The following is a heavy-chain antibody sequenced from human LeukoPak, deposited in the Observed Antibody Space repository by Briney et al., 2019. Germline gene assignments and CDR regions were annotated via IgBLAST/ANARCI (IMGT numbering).Heavy chain of an antibody. D-gene: IGHD3-22*01. Sequence: AGGSLRLSRAASGFTFDDYGMSWVRQAPGEGLEWVSGINWNGGSTGYADSVKGRFAISRDNAKNSLYLQMNSLRAEDTALYYCARYPTYYYDSSGYKEGSYFDYWGQGTLVTVSS. CDR3: ARYPTYYYDSSGYKEGSYFDY. V-gene: IGHV3-20*04. CDR1: GFTFDDYG. J-gene: IGHJ4*02. CDR2: INWNGGST.